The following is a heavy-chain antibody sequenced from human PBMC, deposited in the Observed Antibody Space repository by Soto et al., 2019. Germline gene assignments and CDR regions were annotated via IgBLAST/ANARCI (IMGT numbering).Heavy chain of an antibody. V-gene: IGHV1-18*04. J-gene: IGHJ4*02. D-gene: IGHD2-15*01. CDR3: ARTPRAQMIVLEAATRLDY. Sequence: QVQLVQSGAEVKRPGASLKVSCKASGYTFTTYGFNWVRQAPGQGLEWMGWISPYNGDTNYAQNFQGRVTLTTDTSTSTAYMELRSLTSVDTAVYYCARTPRAQMIVLEAATRLDYWGQGTLVTVSS. CDR2: ISPYNGDT. CDR1: GYTFTTYG.